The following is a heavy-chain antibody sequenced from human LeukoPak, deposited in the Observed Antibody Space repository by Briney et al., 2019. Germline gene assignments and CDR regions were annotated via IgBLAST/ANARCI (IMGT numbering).Heavy chain of an antibody. J-gene: IGHJ4*02. CDR2: IYPSGST. V-gene: IGHV4-4*07. CDR1: GDSISSYY. D-gene: IGHD5-18*01. CDR3: ARDYYGGYTSGYDFDY. Sequence: SETLSLTCGVSGDSISSYYWSWIRQPAGKALEWIGRIYPSGSTNYNEPLKSRVTLSIYKSMSQVSLRLTSVTAAHTAGYFSARDYYGGYTSGYDFDYWGQGILVTVSS.